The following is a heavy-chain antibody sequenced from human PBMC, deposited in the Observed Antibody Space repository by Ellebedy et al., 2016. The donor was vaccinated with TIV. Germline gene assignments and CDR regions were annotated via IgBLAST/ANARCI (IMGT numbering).Heavy chain of an antibody. D-gene: IGHD3-22*01. CDR3: AKLDSSGYYYGRLDY. CDR1: GFTFRNFA. CDR2: ISSSGVSS. J-gene: IGHJ4*02. V-gene: IGHV3-23*01. Sequence: GGSLRLSCAASGFTFRNFAMTWVRQAPGKGLEWVSSISSSGVSSDYADSVGGRVNISRDNSKSTLYLQMDCLRADDSAEYYCAKLDSSGYYYGRLDYWGQGTLVTVSS.